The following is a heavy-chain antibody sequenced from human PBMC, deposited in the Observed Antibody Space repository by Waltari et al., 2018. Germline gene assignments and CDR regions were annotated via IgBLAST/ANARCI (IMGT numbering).Heavy chain of an antibody. CDR1: GGSISSSSYY. J-gene: IGHJ4*02. D-gene: IGHD3-3*01. CDR3: ARDRWSGYYDFWSGYPYYFDY. CDR2: IYYSGST. Sequence: QLQLQESGPGLVKPSETLSLTCTVSGGSISSSSYYWGWIRQPPGKGLEWIGSIYYSGSTYYNPSLKSRVTISVDTSKNQFSLKLSSVTAADTAVYYCARDRWSGYYDFWSGYPYYFDYWGQGTLVTVSS. V-gene: IGHV4-39*07.